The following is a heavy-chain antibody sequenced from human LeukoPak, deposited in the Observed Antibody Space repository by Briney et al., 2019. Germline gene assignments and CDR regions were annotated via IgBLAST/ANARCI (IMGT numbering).Heavy chain of an antibody. Sequence: SETLSLTCTVSGGSISSGGYYWSWIRQHPGKGLEWIGEINHSGTTNYNPSLKSRVTISIDTSKNQFSLKLRSVSAADTATYYCARGREWFFSPMGYWYFDLWGRGTLVTVSS. J-gene: IGHJ2*01. V-gene: IGHV4-39*07. CDR2: INHSGTT. CDR3: ARGREWFFSPMGYWYFDL. D-gene: IGHD3-3*01. CDR1: GGSISSGGYY.